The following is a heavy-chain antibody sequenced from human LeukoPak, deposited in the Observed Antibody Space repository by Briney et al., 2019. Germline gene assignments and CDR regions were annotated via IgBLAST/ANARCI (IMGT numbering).Heavy chain of an antibody. V-gene: IGHV3-53*01. Sequence: GGSLRLSCVVSGFTVSSNYMNWVRQAPGKGLEWVSVIYSGGSTYYADSVKGRFTISRDISKNTLYLQMNNLRAEDTAVYYCARALTRYGGNAHWGQGTLVTVSS. CDR1: GFTVSSNY. CDR3: ARALTRYGGNAH. J-gene: IGHJ4*01. D-gene: IGHD4-23*01. CDR2: IYSGGST.